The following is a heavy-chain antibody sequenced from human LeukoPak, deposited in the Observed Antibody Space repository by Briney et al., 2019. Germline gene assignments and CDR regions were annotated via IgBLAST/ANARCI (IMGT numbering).Heavy chain of an antibody. Sequence: SETLSLTCTVSGGSVSSGSYYWSWIRQPPGKGLEWIGYIYYSGSTNYNPSLKSRVTISVDTSKNQFSLKLSSVTAADTAVYSCASGFSGYAYYYYGMDVWGKGTTVTVSS. CDR2: IYYSGST. CDR3: ASGFSGYAYYYYGMDV. CDR1: GGSVSSGSYY. J-gene: IGHJ6*04. V-gene: IGHV4-61*01. D-gene: IGHD5-12*01.